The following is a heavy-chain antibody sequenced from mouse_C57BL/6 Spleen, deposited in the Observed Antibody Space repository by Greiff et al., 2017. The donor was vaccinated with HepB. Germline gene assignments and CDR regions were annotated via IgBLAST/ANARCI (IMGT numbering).Heavy chain of an antibody. CDR3: AGLRRGY. V-gene: IGHV1-82*01. D-gene: IGHD2-2*01. J-gene: IGHJ2*01. Sequence: QVQLQQSGPELVKPGASVKISCKASGYAFSSSWMNWVKQRPGKGLEWIGRIYPGDGDTNYNGKFKGEATLTADKSSSTAYMQLSSLTSEDSAVYFCAGLRRGYWGQGTTLTVSS. CDR2: IYPGDGDT. CDR1: GYAFSSSW.